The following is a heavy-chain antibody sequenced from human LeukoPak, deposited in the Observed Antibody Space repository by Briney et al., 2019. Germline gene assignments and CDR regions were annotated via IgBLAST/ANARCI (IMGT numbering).Heavy chain of an antibody. CDR2: IDNDGSDT. Sequence: PGGSLRLSCAASGFTFRSYWIHWVRQAPGKGLVWVGRIDNDGSDTIYADSVKGRFTVSRDNAKNTLYLQMNSLRVEDTAVYFCARGGSSHAFDVWGQGTVVTVSS. J-gene: IGHJ3*01. D-gene: IGHD5-12*01. CDR3: ARGGSSHAFDV. V-gene: IGHV3-74*01. CDR1: GFTFRSYW.